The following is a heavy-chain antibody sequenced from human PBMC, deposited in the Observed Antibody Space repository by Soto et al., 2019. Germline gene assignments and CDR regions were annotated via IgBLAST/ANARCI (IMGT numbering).Heavy chain of an antibody. Sequence: GGSLRLSCAASGFTFSDYYMSWIRQAPGKGLEWVSYISSSGSTIYYADSVKGRFTISRDNAKNSLYLQMNSLRAEDTAVYYCARAREPEYSSAIFFDIWGQGALVTVSS. V-gene: IGHV3-11*01. CDR1: GFTFSDYY. CDR2: ISSSGSTI. D-gene: IGHD5-18*01. J-gene: IGHJ4*02. CDR3: ARAREPEYSSAIFFDI.